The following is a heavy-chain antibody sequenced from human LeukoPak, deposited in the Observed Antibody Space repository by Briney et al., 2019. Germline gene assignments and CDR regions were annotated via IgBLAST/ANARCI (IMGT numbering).Heavy chain of an antibody. CDR1: AASFSSHY. CDR3: ARDLVTVAKGFDI. D-gene: IGHD4-17*01. Sequence: SETLSLTCAVSAASFSSHYWTWIRQSPGKGLEWIGYISYIGSTNHNPSLKSRVTISIDTSRNQFPLKLRSVTAADTAVYYCARDLVTVAKGFDIWGQGTMVSVSS. J-gene: IGHJ3*02. CDR2: ISYIGST. V-gene: IGHV4-59*11.